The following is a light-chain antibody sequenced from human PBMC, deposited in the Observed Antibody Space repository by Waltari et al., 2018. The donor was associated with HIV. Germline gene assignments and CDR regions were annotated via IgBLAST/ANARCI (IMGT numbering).Light chain of an antibody. J-gene: IGLJ3*02. Sequence: QSVLTQPPSASGTPGQRVTISCSGSRSNIGSNTINWYQQLPGTAPKLLIYRNNQRPSGVPVRCAGSKSATSASLAISGRQSEDEADYYCAAWDDSLNGQVFGGGTKLTVL. CDR3: AAWDDSLNGQV. CDR2: RNN. V-gene: IGLV1-44*01. CDR1: RSNIGSNT.